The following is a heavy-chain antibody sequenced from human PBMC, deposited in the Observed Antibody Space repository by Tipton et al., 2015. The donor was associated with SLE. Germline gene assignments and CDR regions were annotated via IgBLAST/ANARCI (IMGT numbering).Heavy chain of an antibody. Sequence: TLSLTCTVSGGSISSYYWSLILQPPGKGLEWIGYIYYSGSTNYNPSLKSRVTISVDTSKNQFSLKLSSVTAADTAVYYCARGTAEAYYDSSGLGYFDYWGQGTLVTVSS. CDR2: IYYSGST. V-gene: IGHV4-59*01. CDR3: ARGTAEAYYDSSGLGYFDY. CDR1: GGSISSYY. J-gene: IGHJ4*02. D-gene: IGHD3-22*01.